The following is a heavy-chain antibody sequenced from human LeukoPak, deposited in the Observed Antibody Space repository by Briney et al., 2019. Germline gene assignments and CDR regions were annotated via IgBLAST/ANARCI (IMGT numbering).Heavy chain of an antibody. CDR3: ARYSTVTVYYSDY. D-gene: IGHD4-17*01. J-gene: IGHJ4*02. V-gene: IGHV1-2*02. CDR1: GYTFTGYY. Sequence: GASVKVSCKASGYTFTGYYMHWVRQAPGQGLEWMGWINPNSGGTNYAPKFQGGVTMTRDTSISTAYMELSRLRSDDTAVYYCARYSTVTVYYSDYWGQGTLVTVSS. CDR2: INPNSGGT.